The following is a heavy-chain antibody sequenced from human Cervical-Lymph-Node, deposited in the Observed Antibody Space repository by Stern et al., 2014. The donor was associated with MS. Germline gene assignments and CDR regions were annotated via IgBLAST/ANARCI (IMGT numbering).Heavy chain of an antibody. CDR1: GGSISSSSYY. V-gene: IGHV4-39*01. CDR3: ARHYGDYYFDY. D-gene: IGHD4-17*01. J-gene: IGHJ4*02. CDR2: IYYSGST. Sequence: QVQLQESGPGLVKPSETLSLTCTVSGGSISSSSYYWGWIRQPPGKGLEWIGRIYYSGSTYYNPSLQSRVTISVDTPKTHSSRRLSSVTAADTAVYYCARHYGDYYFDYWGQGTLVTVSS.